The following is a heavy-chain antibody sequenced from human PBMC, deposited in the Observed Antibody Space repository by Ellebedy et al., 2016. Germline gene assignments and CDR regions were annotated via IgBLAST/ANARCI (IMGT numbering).Heavy chain of an antibody. D-gene: IGHD6-19*01. CDR3: AKWNGGWYAFEV. V-gene: IGHV4-59*02. CDR2: VFHTGTT. Sequence: SETLSLTCNVSGCSVSSYYWNWIRRPPGKGLEWIGFVFHTGTTNYNPSLKSRVTMPVDTSKSQFSLRLTSVTAADTAVYYCAKWNGGWYAFEVWGQGTMVTVSS. J-gene: IGHJ3*01. CDR1: GCSVSSYY.